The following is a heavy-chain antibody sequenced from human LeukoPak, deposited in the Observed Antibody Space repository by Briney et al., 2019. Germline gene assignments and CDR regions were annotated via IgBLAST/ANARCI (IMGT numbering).Heavy chain of an antibody. CDR2: IYYSGST. Sequence: PSETLSLTCTVSGGSISSYYWSWIRQPPGKGLEWIGYIYYSGSTNYNPSLKSRVTISVDTSKNQFSLKLSSVTAADTAVYYCARTSIAARRGQGFDYWGQGTLVTVSS. V-gene: IGHV4-59*01. D-gene: IGHD6-6*01. J-gene: IGHJ4*02. CDR1: GGSISSYY. CDR3: ARTSIAARRGQGFDY.